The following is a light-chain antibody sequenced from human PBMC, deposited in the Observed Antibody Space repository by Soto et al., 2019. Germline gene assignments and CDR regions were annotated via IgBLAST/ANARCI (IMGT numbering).Light chain of an antibody. Sequence: QSALTQPASVSGSPGQSITISCTGTSSDVGSYNLVSWYQQHPGKAPKLMIYEGTKRPSGVSDRFSGSRSGNTASLTISGLQAEDEADYYCCSYASTSTYVFGTGTKLNRP. V-gene: IGLV2-23*01. J-gene: IGLJ1*01. CDR3: CSYASTSTYV. CDR2: EGT. CDR1: SSDVGSYNL.